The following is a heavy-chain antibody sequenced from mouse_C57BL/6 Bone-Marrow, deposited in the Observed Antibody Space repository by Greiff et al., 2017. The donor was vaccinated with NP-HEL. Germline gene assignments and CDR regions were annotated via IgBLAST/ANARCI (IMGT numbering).Heavy chain of an antibody. CDR1: GYTFTSYW. Sequence: QVQLQQPGAELVKPGASVKLSCKASGYTFTSYWMQWVKQRPGQGLEWIGEIDPSDSYTNYNQKFKGKATLTVDTYSSTAYMQLSSLTSEDSAVYYCARGTGTDYWGQGTTLTVSS. CDR3: ARGTGTDY. D-gene: IGHD4-1*01. J-gene: IGHJ2*01. CDR2: IDPSDSYT. V-gene: IGHV1-50*01.